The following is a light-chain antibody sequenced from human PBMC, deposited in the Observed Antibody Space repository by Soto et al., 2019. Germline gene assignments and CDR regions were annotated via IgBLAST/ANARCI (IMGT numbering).Light chain of an antibody. Sequence: EIVMTQSPATLSVSPGERATLSCRASQSITGNLTWYQQKPGQAPRLLIYDASTRATGIPARFSGSGSGTEFTLTISSLQSEDFAVYYCQQYYSSPLTFGGGTKVEIK. V-gene: IGKV3-15*01. CDR2: DAS. CDR3: QQYYSSPLT. J-gene: IGKJ4*01. CDR1: QSITGN.